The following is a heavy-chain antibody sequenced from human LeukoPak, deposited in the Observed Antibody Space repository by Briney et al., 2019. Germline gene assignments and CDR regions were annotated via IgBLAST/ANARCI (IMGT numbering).Heavy chain of an antibody. CDR2: INHSGST. V-gene: IGHV4-34*01. CDR1: GGSFGGYY. Sequence: PSETLSLTCAVYGGSFGGYYWSWIRQPPGKGLEWIGEINHSGSTNYNPSLKSRVTISVDTSKNQFSLKLSSVTAADTAVYYCARTWYSSGWYGYNWFDPWGQGTLVTVSS. J-gene: IGHJ5*02. D-gene: IGHD6-19*01. CDR3: ARTWYSSGWYGYNWFDP.